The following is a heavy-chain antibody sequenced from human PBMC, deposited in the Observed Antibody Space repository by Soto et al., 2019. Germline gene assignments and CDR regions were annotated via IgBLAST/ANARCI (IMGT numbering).Heavy chain of an antibody. J-gene: IGHJ6*02. Sequence: GGSLRLSCAASGFTFRNYAMHWVRQAPGKGLEWVAVISYDGSNKFYADSVKGRFTISRDISKNTLYLQMNSLRAEDTAVYYCAKDLVYCTNGVCYMGDYYYYGLDVWGQGTTVTVSS. D-gene: IGHD2-8*01. CDR2: ISYDGSNK. CDR3: AKDLVYCTNGVCYMGDYYYYGLDV. CDR1: GFTFRNYA. V-gene: IGHV3-30*18.